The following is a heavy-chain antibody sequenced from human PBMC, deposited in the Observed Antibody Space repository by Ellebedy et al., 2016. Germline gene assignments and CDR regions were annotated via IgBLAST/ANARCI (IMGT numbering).Heavy chain of an antibody. CDR1: GFPFSSYS. J-gene: IGHJ4*02. Sequence: GGSLRLSXAASGFPFSSYSMKWVRQAPGKGLEWVSYISSGSSTILYADSVKGRFTISRDNAKNSLYLQMKSLRAEDTAVYYCATTKGEYWPYWGQGTLVTVSS. D-gene: IGHD2-8*02. V-gene: IGHV3-48*01. CDR2: ISSGSSTI. CDR3: ATTKGEYWPY.